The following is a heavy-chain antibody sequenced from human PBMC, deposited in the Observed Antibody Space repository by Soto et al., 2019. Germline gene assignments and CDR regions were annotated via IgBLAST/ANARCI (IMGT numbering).Heavy chain of an antibody. Sequence: EVQLVESGGGLVQPGGSLKLSCAASGFTFSGSAMHWVRQASGKGLEWVGRIRSKANSYATAYAASVKGRFTISRDDSKNTAYLQMNSLKTEDTAVYYCTRRPDIVVVVAATRQDYYYGMDVWGQGTTVTVSS. CDR3: TRRPDIVVVVAATRQDYYYGMDV. D-gene: IGHD2-15*01. CDR2: IRSKANSYAT. V-gene: IGHV3-73*02. CDR1: GFTFSGSA. J-gene: IGHJ6*02.